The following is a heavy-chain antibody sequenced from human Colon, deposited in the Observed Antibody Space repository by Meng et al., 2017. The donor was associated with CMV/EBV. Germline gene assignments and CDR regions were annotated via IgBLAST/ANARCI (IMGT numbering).Heavy chain of an antibody. CDR3: ARGTNFDWLLQDY. CDR2: IQHNGYT. CDR1: GDSVSSSSSY. V-gene: IGHV4-61*01. Sequence: TETLSLTCTVSGDSVSSSSSYWAWIQQAPGKGLEWIGYIQHNGYTNYNPSLKSRGAMSVDTSKNQFSLKLSSVTPADTAVYYCARGTNFDWLLQDYWGQGTLVTVSS. J-gene: IGHJ4*02. D-gene: IGHD3-9*01.